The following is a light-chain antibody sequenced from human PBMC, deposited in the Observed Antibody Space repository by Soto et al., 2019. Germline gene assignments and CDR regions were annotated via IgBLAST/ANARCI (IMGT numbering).Light chain of an antibody. CDR2: AAS. J-gene: IGKJ4*01. CDR3: QPLRMYPST. V-gene: IGKV1-9*01. Sequence: IQLTQSPSSLSASVGDRVTITCRASQDIAIYLAWYQQKPGEAPKLLIYAASTLYGGVTSRFSGSGSGTDFALTITSLQAVYFAPYYCQPLRMYPSTFGGGTKVE. CDR1: QDIAIY.